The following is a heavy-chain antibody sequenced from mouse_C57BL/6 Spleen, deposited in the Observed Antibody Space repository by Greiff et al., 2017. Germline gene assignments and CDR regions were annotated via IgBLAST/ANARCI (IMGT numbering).Heavy chain of an antibody. Sequence: VKLQESGAELVKPGASVKISCKASGYAFSSYWMNWVKQRPGKGLEWIGQIYPGDGDTNYNGKFKGKATLTADKSSSTAYMQLSSLTSEDSAVYFCARGGGGYSSWFAYWGQGTLVTVSA. CDR1: GYAFSSYW. J-gene: IGHJ3*01. CDR3: ARGGGGYSSWFAY. CDR2: IYPGDGDT. V-gene: IGHV1-80*01. D-gene: IGHD2-3*01.